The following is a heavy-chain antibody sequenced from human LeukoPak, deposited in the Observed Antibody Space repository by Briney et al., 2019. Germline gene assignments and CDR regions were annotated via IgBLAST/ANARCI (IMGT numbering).Heavy chain of an antibody. CDR1: GFTFSSFA. Sequence: GGSLRLSCTASGFTFSSFAMSWVRQAAGKRLEWVSTISASGSSTYYADSVKGRFTISRDNSKNTLSLQMNSLRVEDTAEYCCAKDRTFSGSSDNNWFDPWGQGTLVTVSS. V-gene: IGHV3-23*01. D-gene: IGHD1-26*01. CDR3: AKDRTFSGSSDNNWFDP. J-gene: IGHJ5*02. CDR2: ISASGSST.